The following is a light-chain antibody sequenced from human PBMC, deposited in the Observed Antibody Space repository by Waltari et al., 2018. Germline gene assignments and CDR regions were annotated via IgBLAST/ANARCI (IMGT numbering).Light chain of an antibody. CDR3: QSYDTSLSVV. CDR2: GSR. V-gene: IGLV1-40*01. Sequence: QSVLTQPHSVSGDPGQRGTISCTGSGSNIGAGYDVHWYQHRPRAAPKLLIYGSRSRPLGVPDRFFGSTSGTSASLAITGLQAEDEGDYYCQSYDTSLSVVFGGGTKLTVL. J-gene: IGLJ3*02. CDR1: GSNIGAGYD.